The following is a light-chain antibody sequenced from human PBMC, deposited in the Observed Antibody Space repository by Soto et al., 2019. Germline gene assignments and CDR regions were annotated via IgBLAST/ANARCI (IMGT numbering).Light chain of an antibody. V-gene: IGKV3-20*01. CDR1: QSLANSF. Sequence: EFVLTQSPGTLSLSPGERATLSCRASQSLANSFIAWYQQKPGQAPRLLIYDTSSRASGIPARFSGSGSGTDFTLTISSLQTEDVAAFYCQQYGTSEIIFGRGTRVEIK. CDR2: DTS. J-gene: IGKJ4*01. CDR3: QQYGTSEII.